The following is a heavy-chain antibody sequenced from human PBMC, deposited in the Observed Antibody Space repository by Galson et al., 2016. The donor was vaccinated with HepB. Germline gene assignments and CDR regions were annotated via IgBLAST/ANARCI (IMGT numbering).Heavy chain of an antibody. CDR1: GFTFSRYG. Sequence: SLRLSCAASGFTFSRYGMHWVRQGPGKGLAWVAVIWYDGSTKDYADSVKGRFTISRDNSKNTLYLQMNSLRVEDTAVYDCAAYCGGDCYPTPWGQGTLVTVSS. CDR2: IWYDGSTK. D-gene: IGHD2-21*02. V-gene: IGHV3-33*01. J-gene: IGHJ5*02. CDR3: AAYCGGDCYPTP.